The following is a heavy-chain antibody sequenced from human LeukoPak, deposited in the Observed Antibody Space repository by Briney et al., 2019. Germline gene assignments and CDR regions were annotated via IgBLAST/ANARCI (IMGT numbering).Heavy chain of an antibody. V-gene: IGHV3-23*01. J-gene: IGHJ4*02. CDR1: GFTFSSYA. CDR3: AKDSPPRRPFFVVVVDFFDY. D-gene: IGHD3-22*01. Sequence: PGGSLRLSCAASGFTFSSYAMSWVRQAPGKGLEWVSAISGSGGSTYYADFVKGRFTISRDNSKNTLYLQMNSLRAEDTAVYYCAKDSPPRRPFFVVVVDFFDYWGQGTLVTVSS. CDR2: ISGSGGST.